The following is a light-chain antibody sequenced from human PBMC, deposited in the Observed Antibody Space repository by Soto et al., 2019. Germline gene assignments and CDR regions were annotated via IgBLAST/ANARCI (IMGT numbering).Light chain of an antibody. Sequence: DIQMTQSPSTLSASVGDRVTITCRASRSISSRMAWSQQKPGKAPKLLIYKASSLESGVPSRFSGRGSGTEFTLNISRLQPDDFATYYCQQYNSYWTFGQGTKVDI. CDR1: RSISSR. V-gene: IGKV1-5*03. CDR3: QQYNSYWT. J-gene: IGKJ1*01. CDR2: KAS.